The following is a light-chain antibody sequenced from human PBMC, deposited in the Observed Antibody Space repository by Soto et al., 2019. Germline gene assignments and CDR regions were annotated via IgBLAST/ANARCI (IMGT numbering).Light chain of an antibody. V-gene: IGLV2-8*01. Sequence: QSALTQPPSASGSPGQSVAISCTGTSSDIGGYNYVSWYQIHPGKAPKLMIYEVNKRPSGVPDRFSGSKSGNTASLIVSGLQAEYEADYYCSSYAGSNMGVFGGGTKMTVL. CDR2: EVN. J-gene: IGLJ2*01. CDR1: SSDIGGYNY. CDR3: SSYAGSNMGV.